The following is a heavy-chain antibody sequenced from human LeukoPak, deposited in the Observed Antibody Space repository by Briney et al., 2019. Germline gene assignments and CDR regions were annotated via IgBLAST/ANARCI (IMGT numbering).Heavy chain of an antibody. Sequence: GGSLRLSCAASGFTFSDYYMSWIRQAPGKGLEWVSYISSSGSTIYYADSVKGRFTISRDNAKNSLYLQMNSLRAKDTAVYYCARIPSYYYGSGMPYYFDYWAREPWSPSPQ. CDR1: GFTFSDYY. V-gene: IGHV3-11*01. CDR3: ARIPSYYYGSGMPYYFDY. J-gene: IGHJ4*02. CDR2: ISSSGSTI. D-gene: IGHD3-10*01.